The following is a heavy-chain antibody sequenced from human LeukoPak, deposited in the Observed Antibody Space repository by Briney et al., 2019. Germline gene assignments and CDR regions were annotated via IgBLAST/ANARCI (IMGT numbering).Heavy chain of an antibody. D-gene: IGHD3-10*01. V-gene: IGHV3-74*01. CDR2: ISTDGSST. J-gene: IGHJ3*02. Sequence: GGSLRLSCAASGFTFSRYWMHWLRQAPGKGLVWVSRISTDGSSTNYADSVKGRFTISRDNGKNTLYLQMNSLRAEDTAVYYCAREYRGSRRSDAFDIWGQGTMVTVSS. CDR3: AREYRGSRRSDAFDI. CDR1: GFTFSRYW.